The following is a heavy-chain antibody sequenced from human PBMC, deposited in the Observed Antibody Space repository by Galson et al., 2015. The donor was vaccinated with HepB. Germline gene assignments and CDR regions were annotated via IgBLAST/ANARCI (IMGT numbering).Heavy chain of an antibody. J-gene: IGHJ4*02. Sequence: SETLSLTCSVSGASVNNGLYSWTWIRQPAGKGLEWIGRTYFSGTTDYNPSLKARVSISIDTSKNQFSLRLTAAPAADTAVYYCARGTGWSPEGYWGQGILVAVSS. D-gene: IGHD6-19*01. CDR1: GASVNNGLYS. CDR2: TYFSGTT. V-gene: IGHV4-61*10. CDR3: ARGTGWSPEGY.